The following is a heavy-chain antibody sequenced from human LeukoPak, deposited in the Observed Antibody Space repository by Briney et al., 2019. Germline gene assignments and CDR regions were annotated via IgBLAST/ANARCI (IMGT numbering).Heavy chain of an antibody. CDR1: GGSISSYY. D-gene: IGHD3-22*01. CDR2: IYYSGST. Sequence: SETLSLTCTVSGGSISSYYWSWIRQPPGKGLEWIGYIYYSGSTNYNPSLKSRVTISVDTSKNQLSLKLSSVTAADTAVYYCARSPYYYDSPYYFDYWGQGTLVTVSS. CDR3: ARSPYYYDSPYYFDY. J-gene: IGHJ4*02. V-gene: IGHV4-59*01.